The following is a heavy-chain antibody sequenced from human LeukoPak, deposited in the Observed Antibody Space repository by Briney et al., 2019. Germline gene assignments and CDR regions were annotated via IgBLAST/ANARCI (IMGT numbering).Heavy chain of an antibody. CDR2: MNPNSGNT. V-gene: IGHV1-8*03. D-gene: IGHD6-6*01. Sequence: ASVIVSCKASGYTFTSYDINWVRQATGQGLEWMGWMNPNSGNTGYAQKFQGRVTITRNTSISTAYMELSSLRSEDTAVYYCARAPGSSSRYYYYYYMDVWGKGTTVTVSS. J-gene: IGHJ6*03. CDR1: GYTFTSYD. CDR3: ARAPGSSSRYYYYYYMDV.